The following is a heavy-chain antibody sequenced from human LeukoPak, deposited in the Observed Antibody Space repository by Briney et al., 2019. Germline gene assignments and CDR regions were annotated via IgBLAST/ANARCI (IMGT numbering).Heavy chain of an antibody. Sequence: SVKVSCKASGGTFSSYAISWVRQAPGQGLEWMGGIIPIFGTANYAQKFQGRVTITADESTSTAYMELSSLRSEDTAVYYCARGFDFTGPFDYWGQGTLVTVSS. CDR3: ARGFDFTGPFDY. CDR2: IIPIFGTA. J-gene: IGHJ4*02. V-gene: IGHV1-69*13. D-gene: IGHD3-10*01. CDR1: GGTFSSYA.